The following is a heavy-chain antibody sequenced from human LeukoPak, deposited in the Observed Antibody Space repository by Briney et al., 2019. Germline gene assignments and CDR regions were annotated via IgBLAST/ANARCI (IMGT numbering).Heavy chain of an antibody. V-gene: IGHV4-61*08. D-gene: IGHD6-19*01. Sequence: PSQTLSLTCTVSGGSISSGGYYWSWIRQPPGKGLEWIGYIYYSGSTNYNPSLKSRVTISVDTSKNQFSLKLSSVTAADTAVYYCARTGYSSGWYYFDYWGQGTLVTVSS. CDR3: ARTGYSSGWYYFDY. CDR1: GGSISSGGYY. J-gene: IGHJ4*02. CDR2: IYYSGST.